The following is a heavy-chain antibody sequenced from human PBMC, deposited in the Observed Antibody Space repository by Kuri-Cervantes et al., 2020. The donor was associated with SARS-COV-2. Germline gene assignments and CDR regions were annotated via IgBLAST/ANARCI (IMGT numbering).Heavy chain of an antibody. Sequence: GESLKISCAASGFSFSDYYMTWIRQAPGKGLEWVSYIVGSGTTKQYADSVKGRFTISRDNAKNSLYLQMNSLRAEDTAVYYCARDSSRITIFGVVTRYGMDVWGQGTTVTVSS. CDR1: GFSFSDYY. CDR2: IVGSGTTK. CDR3: ARDSSRITIFGVVTRYGMDV. D-gene: IGHD3-3*01. J-gene: IGHJ6*02. V-gene: IGHV3-11*04.